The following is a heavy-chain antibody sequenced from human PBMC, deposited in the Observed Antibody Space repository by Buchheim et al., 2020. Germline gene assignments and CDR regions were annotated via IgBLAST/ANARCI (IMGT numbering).Heavy chain of an antibody. V-gene: IGHV3-30-3*02. CDR2: ISFDGRDK. Sequence: QVQLVESGGGVVQPGRSLRLSCAASGFIFSSYTMHWVRQAPGKGLEWLAVISFDGRDKFYADSVRGRFPISRDDSKKTVYLQLNNLRTEDTALYYCAKESPQNYCDHWGRGTL. D-gene: IGHD2-15*01. CDR1: GFIFSSYT. CDR3: AKESPQNYCDH. J-gene: IGHJ4*02.